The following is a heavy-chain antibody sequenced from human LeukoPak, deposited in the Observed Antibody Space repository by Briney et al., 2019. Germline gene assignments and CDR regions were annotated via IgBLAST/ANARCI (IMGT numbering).Heavy chain of an antibody. V-gene: IGHV4-31*03. CDR2: IYYSGST. J-gene: IGHJ4*02. CDR3: ARLTVDSSGWYPGDYFDY. D-gene: IGHD6-19*01. CDR1: GGSISSGGYY. Sequence: SQTLSLTCTVSGGSISSGGYYWSWIRQHPGKGLEWIGYIYYSGSTNYNPFLKSRVTISVDTSKNQFSLKLSSVTAADTAVYYCARLTVDSSGWYPGDYFDYWGQGTLVTVSS.